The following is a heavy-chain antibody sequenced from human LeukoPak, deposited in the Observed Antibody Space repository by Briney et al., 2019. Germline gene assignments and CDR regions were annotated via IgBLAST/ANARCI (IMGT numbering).Heavy chain of an antibody. CDR3: ARWSFGVVINYYYYMDV. CDR1: GFTFSSNA. V-gene: IGHV3-74*01. Sequence: PGGSLRLSCAASGFTFSSNAMTWVRQAPGKGLEWVSRINSDGSSTSYADSVKGRFTISRDNAKNTRYLQMNSLRAEDTAVYYCARWSFGVVINYYYYMDVWGKGTTVTVSS. CDR2: INSDGSST. J-gene: IGHJ6*03. D-gene: IGHD3-3*01.